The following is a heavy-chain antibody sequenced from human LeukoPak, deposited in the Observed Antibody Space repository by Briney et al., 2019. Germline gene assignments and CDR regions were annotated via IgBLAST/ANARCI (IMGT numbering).Heavy chain of an antibody. CDR1: GGSFSGYY. CDR2: INHSGST. Sequence: PSETLSLTCAVYGGSFSGYYWSWIRQPPGKGLEWIGEINHSGSTNYNPSLKSRVTISVDTSKNQFSLKLSSVTAADTAVYYCAREPVAGPGAGWFDPWGQGTLVTVSS. V-gene: IGHV4-34*01. J-gene: IGHJ5*02. CDR3: AREPVAGPGAGWFDP. D-gene: IGHD6-19*01.